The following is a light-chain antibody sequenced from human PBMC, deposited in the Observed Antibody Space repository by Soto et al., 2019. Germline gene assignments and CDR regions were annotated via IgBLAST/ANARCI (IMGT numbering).Light chain of an antibody. Sequence: EIVRTHSPATLSVSPGERVTLSCRASPSVNKTLAWYQQKPGQAPRLLILGASTRAAGIPARFSGSGSGTEFTLTISSLQSEDFAVYYCQQSNNWPPWTFGQGTKVEIK. CDR2: GAS. CDR1: PSVNKT. CDR3: QQSNNWPPWT. V-gene: IGKV3-15*01. J-gene: IGKJ1*01.